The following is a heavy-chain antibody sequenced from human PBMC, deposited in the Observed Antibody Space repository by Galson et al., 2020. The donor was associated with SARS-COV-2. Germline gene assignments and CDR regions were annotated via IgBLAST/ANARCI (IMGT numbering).Heavy chain of an antibody. D-gene: IGHD2-15*01. CDR3: ARDFTATSSGYYYYGMDV. CDR2: INPSGGST. J-gene: IGHJ6*02. V-gene: IGHV1-46*01. Sequence: ASVKVSCKASGYTFTSYYMHWVRQAPGQGLAWMGIINPSGGSTSYAQKFQGRVTMTRDTSTSTAYIELSSLRSEDTAVYYCARDFTATSSGYYYYGMDVWGQGTTVTVSS. CDR1: GYTFTSYY.